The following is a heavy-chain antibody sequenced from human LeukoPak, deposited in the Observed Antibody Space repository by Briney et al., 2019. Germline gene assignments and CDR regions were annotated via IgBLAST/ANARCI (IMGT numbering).Heavy chain of an antibody. CDR3: ARSSSGYYDY. V-gene: IGHV4-34*01. Sequence: ETLSLTCAVYGGSFSGYYWSWIRQPPGKGLEWIGEINHSGSTNYNPSLKSRVTISVDTSKNQFSLMLSSVTAADTAVYYCARSSSGYYDYWGQGTLVTVSS. CDR1: GGSFSGYY. J-gene: IGHJ4*02. D-gene: IGHD3-22*01. CDR2: INHSGST.